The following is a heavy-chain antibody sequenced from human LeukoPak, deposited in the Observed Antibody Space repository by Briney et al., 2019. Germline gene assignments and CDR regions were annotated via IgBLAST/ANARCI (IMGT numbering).Heavy chain of an antibody. V-gene: IGHV3-23*01. CDR1: GFTFSTYA. CDR3: AKTPGGTVGYLEY. Sequence: GGSLTLSCAASGFTFSTYAMTWVRQAPGKGLQWVSSISGSGDKTYYAASVKGRFTISRDNSKNTVYLNMNGLRAEDTATYYCAKTPGGTVGYLEYWGQGTLVTVSS. J-gene: IGHJ4*02. CDR2: ISGSGDKT. D-gene: IGHD1-26*01.